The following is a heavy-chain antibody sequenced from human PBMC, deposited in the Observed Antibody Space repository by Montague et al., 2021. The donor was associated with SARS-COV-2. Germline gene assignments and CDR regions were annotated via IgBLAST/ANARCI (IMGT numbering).Heavy chain of an antibody. CDR3: ARDQGYNWEYYYYYGMDV. CDR1: GGSISSSSYY. D-gene: IGHD1-20*01. J-gene: IGHJ6*02. Sequence: SETLSLTCTVSGGSISSSSYYWGWIRQPPGKGLEWIGSIYYSGSTYYNPSLKSRVTISVDTSKNQFSLKLSSVTAADTAVYYCARDQGYNWEYYYYYGMDVWGQGTTVTVSS. CDR2: IYYSGST. V-gene: IGHV4-39*07.